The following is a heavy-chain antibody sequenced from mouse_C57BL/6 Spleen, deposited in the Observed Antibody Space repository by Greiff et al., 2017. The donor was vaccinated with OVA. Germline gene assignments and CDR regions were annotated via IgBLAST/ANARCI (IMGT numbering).Heavy chain of an antibody. J-gene: IGHJ4*01. Sequence: QVQLKQPGAELVKPGASVKLSCKASGYTFTSYWMHWVKQRPGQGLEWIGMIHPNSGSTNYNEKFKSKATLTVDKSSSTAYMQLSSLTSEDSAVYYCARYNSPYAMDYWGQGTSVTVSS. V-gene: IGHV1-64*01. CDR1: GYTFTSYW. CDR2: IHPNSGST. CDR3: ARYNSPYAMDY. D-gene: IGHD2-12*01.